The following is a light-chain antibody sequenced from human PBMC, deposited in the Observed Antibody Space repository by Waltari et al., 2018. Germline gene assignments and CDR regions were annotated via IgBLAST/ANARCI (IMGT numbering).Light chain of an antibody. CDR3: QTGGHGTWV. J-gene: IGLJ3*02. CDR1: SGHSSNI. V-gene: IGLV4-69*01. Sequence: QLVLTQSPSASASLGASVKLTCTLSSGHSSNIIAWHQQQPEKGPRYLMKVNSDGSHRKGEEIPGRFAGSSAGAERDLTISRLPSEDEADYYCQTGGHGTWVFGGGTKLTVL. CDR2: VNSDGSH.